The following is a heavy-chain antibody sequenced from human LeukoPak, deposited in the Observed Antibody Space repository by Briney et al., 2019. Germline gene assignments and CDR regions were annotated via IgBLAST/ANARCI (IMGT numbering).Heavy chain of an antibody. CDR2: INGGRGST. D-gene: IGHD6-13*01. CDR1: GFTFSSSA. Sequence: GGSLRLSCAASGFTFSSSAMNWVRQAPGKGLEWVSAINGGRGSTYYADSVKGRFTISRDNSKNTLYLQMNSLRAEDTAVYYCARAMVWYRSSSSDLDYWGQGTLVTVSS. J-gene: IGHJ4*02. V-gene: IGHV3-23*01. CDR3: ARAMVWYRSSSSDLDY.